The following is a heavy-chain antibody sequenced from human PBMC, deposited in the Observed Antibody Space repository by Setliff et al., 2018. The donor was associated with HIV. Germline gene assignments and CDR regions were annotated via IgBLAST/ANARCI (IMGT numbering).Heavy chain of an antibody. CDR3: ARTWYSGALYYYYYYMDV. J-gene: IGHJ6*03. V-gene: IGHV1-69*13. CDR1: GGTFGSYA. Sequence: SVKVSCKASGGTFGSYAISWVRQAPGQGLEWMGGIIPIFGTANYAQKFQGRVTITADESTSTAYMELSSLRSEDTAVYYCARTWYSGALYYYYYYMDVWGKGTTVTVSS. D-gene: IGHD1-26*01. CDR2: IIPIFGTA.